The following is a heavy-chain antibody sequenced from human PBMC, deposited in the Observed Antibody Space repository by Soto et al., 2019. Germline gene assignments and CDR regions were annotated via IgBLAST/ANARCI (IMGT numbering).Heavy chain of an antibody. CDR3: ARQKDSSGYYYYYYGMDV. J-gene: IGHJ6*02. CDR2: ISSSSSTI. D-gene: IGHD3-22*01. V-gene: IGHV3-48*02. CDR1: GFTFSSYS. Sequence: EVQLVESGGGLVQPGGSLRLSCAASGFTFSSYSMNWVRQAPGKGLEWVSCISSSSSTIYYADSVKGRFTISRDNAKNSLYLQMNSLRDEDTAVYYCARQKDSSGYYYYYYGMDVWGQGTTVTVSS.